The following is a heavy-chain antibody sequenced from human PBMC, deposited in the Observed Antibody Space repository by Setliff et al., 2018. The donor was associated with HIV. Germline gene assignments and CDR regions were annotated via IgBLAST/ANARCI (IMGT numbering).Heavy chain of an antibody. D-gene: IGHD4-17*01. CDR1: GYSFTSYW. CDR2: IDPSNSNT. V-gene: IGHV5-10-1*01. CDR3: ARGFYGDYYFDY. J-gene: IGHJ4*02. Sequence: GESLKISCKGSGYSFTSYWISWVRQMPGKDLEWMGRIDPSNSNTNYSPSFQGHVTISADKSISTAYLQWSSLKASDTAMYYCARGFYGDYYFDYWGQGTLVTVSS.